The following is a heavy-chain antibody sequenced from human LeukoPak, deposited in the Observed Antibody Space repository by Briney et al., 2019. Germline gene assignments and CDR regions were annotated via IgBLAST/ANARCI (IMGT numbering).Heavy chain of an antibody. CDR3: ARGLGGYGSGSYYTLNYFDY. CDR1: GYTFTSYY. D-gene: IGHD3-10*01. V-gene: IGHV1-46*01. CDR2: INPSGGST. Sequence: GASVKVSCKASGYTFTSYYMHWVRQAPGQGLEWMGIINPSGGSTSYAQKFQGRVTMTRDTSISTAYMELSRLRSDDTAVYYCARGLGGYGSGSYYTLNYFDYWGQGTLVTVSS. J-gene: IGHJ4*02.